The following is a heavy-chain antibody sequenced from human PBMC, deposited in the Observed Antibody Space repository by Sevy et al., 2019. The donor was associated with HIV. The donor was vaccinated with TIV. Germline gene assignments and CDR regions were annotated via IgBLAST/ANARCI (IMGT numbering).Heavy chain of an antibody. D-gene: IGHD6-19*01. CDR3: AGRIAVAAFDY. J-gene: IGHJ4*02. CDR1: GGSFGSSSYY. Sequence: SETLSLTCTVSGGSFGSSSYYWNWIRQPAGKGLEWIGRIYTSGTTNYNPSLKSRVTMSVDTSKNHFSLKLSSVTAADTAVYYCAGRIAVAAFDYWGQGNLVTVSS. CDR2: IYTSGTT. V-gene: IGHV4-61*02.